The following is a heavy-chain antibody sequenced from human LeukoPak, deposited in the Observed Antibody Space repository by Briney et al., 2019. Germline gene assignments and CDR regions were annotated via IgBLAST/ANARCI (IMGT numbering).Heavy chain of an antibody. CDR2: IIPIFGTA. CDR3: ARNDFWSGYGALYYYYMDV. CDR1: GGTFSSYA. V-gene: IGHV1-69*06. J-gene: IGHJ6*03. D-gene: IGHD3-3*01. Sequence: ASVKVSCKASGGTFSSYAISWVRQAPGQGLEWMGGIIPIFGTANYAQKFQGRVTITADKSTSTAYMELSSLRSEDTAVYYCARNDFWSGYGALYYYYMDVWGKGTTVTVSS.